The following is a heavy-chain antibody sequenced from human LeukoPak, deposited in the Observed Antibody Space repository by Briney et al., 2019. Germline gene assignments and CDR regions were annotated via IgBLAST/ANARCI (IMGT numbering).Heavy chain of an antibody. CDR3: ARGLENYYDNSGYVFDS. CDR1: GGSISRSSYY. CDR2: ISYGGYT. V-gene: IGHV4-39*07. J-gene: IGHJ4*02. Sequence: SETLSLTCTVSGGSISRSSYYWGWIRQPPGKGLEWIASISYGGYTFYNPSLTSRVTISGDTSKNQVSLKLSSVTAADTAVYYCARGLENYYDNSGYVFDSWGQGTLVTVSS. D-gene: IGHD3-22*01.